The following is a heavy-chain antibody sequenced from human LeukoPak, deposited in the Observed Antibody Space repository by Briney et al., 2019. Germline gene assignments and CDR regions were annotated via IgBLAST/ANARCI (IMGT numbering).Heavy chain of an antibody. CDR2: ISAYNGNT. J-gene: IGHJ5*02. CDR3: ARDMGISTTAPGS. V-gene: IGHV1-18*01. D-gene: IGHD6-13*01. CDR1: GYTFTNFG. Sequence: ASVKVSCKASGYTFTNFGINWVRQAPGQELEWMGWISAYNGNTNYGQKFQGRVSMTTDTSTTTAYMELRSVRPDDTAVYYCARDMGISTTAPGSWGQGTLVTVSS.